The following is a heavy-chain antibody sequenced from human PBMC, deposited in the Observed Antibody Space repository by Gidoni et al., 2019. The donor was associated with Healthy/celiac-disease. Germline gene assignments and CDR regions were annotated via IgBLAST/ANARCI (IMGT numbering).Heavy chain of an antibody. CDR2: IDPNSGGT. Sequence: QVQLVQSGAEVKKPGASVTVSCKASGYTVTGYYMHWVSQAPGQGLEWMGGIDPNSGGTNDAQKFHGWVAMTRDTSISTAYMELSRLISDDTAVYYCAGDQEGVTDCTNGVCYTPVSDGMDVWGQGTTVTVSS. J-gene: IGHJ6*02. CDR3: AGDQEGVTDCTNGVCYTPVSDGMDV. D-gene: IGHD2-8*01. CDR1: GYTVTGYY. V-gene: IGHV1-2*04.